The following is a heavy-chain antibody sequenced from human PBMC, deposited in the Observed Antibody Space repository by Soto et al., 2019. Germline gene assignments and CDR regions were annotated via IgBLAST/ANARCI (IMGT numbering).Heavy chain of an antibody. Sequence: PGGSLRLSCAASGFTFSSYAMSWVRQAPGKGLEWVSAISGSGGSTYYADSVKGRFTISRDNSKNTLYLQMNSLRAEDTAVYYCAKDRGYDILTGYYFFDYWGQGTLVTVS. CDR3: AKDRGYDILTGYYFFDY. J-gene: IGHJ4*02. D-gene: IGHD3-9*01. CDR1: GFTFSSYA. CDR2: ISGSGGST. V-gene: IGHV3-23*01.